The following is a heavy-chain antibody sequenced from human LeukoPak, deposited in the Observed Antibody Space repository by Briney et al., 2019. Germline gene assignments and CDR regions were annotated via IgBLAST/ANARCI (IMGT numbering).Heavy chain of an antibody. CDR1: GFTFSSYG. Sequence: PGGSLRLSCAASGFTFSSYGMHWVRQAPGKGLEWVAFIRYDGSNKYYADSVKGRFTISRDNSKNTLYLQMNSLRAEDTAVYYCARGWFSVYYMDVWGKGTTVTISS. V-gene: IGHV3-30*02. D-gene: IGHD3-10*01. CDR3: ARGWFSVYYMDV. J-gene: IGHJ6*03. CDR2: IRYDGSNK.